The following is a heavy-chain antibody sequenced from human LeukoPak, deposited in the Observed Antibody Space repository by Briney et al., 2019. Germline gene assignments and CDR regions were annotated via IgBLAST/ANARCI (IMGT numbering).Heavy chain of an antibody. CDR2: FDPEDGET. V-gene: IGHV1-24*01. CDR3: ARSHDVATTLGRVRNYYYYMDV. D-gene: IGHD5-12*01. J-gene: IGHJ6*03. CDR1: GYTLTELS. Sequence: ASVKVSCKVSGYTLTELSMHWVRQAPGKGLEWMGGFDPEDGETIYAQKFQGRVTMTEDTSTDTAYMELSSLRSEDTAVYYCARSHDVATTLGRVRNYYYYMDVWGKGTTVTVSS.